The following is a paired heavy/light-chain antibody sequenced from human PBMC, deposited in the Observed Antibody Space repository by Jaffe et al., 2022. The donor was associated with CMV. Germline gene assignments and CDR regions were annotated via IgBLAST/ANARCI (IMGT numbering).Light chain of an antibody. V-gene: IGKV1-39*01. J-gene: IGKJ1*01. Sequence: DIQMTQSPSSLSASVGDRVTISCRASQTINNYLNWYQQKPGSAPKLLIYAASSLQSGVPSRFSGSGSGTDFTLTISSLQPEDFATYYCQQTYSNFATFGQGTKVDVK. CDR3: QQTYSNFAT. CDR2: AAS. CDR1: QTINNY.
Heavy chain of an antibody. V-gene: IGHV2-70*15. CDR2: IDWDDGK. CDR1: GFSLTTSGLC. CDR3: ARVISGSDYEIFDY. D-gene: IGHD3-10*01. Sequence: QVTLRESGPALMKPTQTLTLTCSFSGFSLTTSGLCVSWIRQPPGKALEWLARIDWDDGKYYSTSLKTRLTISKDTSKNQVVLTMTNMDPLDTATYYCARVISGSDYEIFDYWGQGTLVTVSS. J-gene: IGHJ4*02.